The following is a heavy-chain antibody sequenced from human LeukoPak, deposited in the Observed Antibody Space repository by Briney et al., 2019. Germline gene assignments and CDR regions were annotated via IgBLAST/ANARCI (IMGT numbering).Heavy chain of an antibody. CDR3: ARDPIAAADMYYFDY. J-gene: IGHJ4*02. D-gene: IGHD6-13*01. V-gene: IGHV3-74*01. CDR1: GFTFSSYW. CDR2: INSDGSST. Sequence: GGSLRLSCAASGFTFSSYWMHWVRQAPGKGLVWVSRINSDGSSTSYADSVKGRFTISRDNAKNSLYLQMNSLRAEDTAVYYCARDPIAAADMYYFDYWGQGTLVTVSS.